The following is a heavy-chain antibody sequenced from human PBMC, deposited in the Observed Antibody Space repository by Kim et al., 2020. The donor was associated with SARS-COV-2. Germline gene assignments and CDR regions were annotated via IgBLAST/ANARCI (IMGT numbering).Heavy chain of an antibody. Sequence: GGSLRLSCAASGFTFSDYYMSWIRQAPGKGLEWVSYISSSSSYTNYADSVKGRFTIYRDNAKNSLYLQMNSLRAEDTAVYYCARQSSIAAARDYYYGMDVWGQGTTVTVSS. CDR1: GFTFSDYY. CDR2: ISSSSSYT. J-gene: IGHJ6*02. V-gene: IGHV3-11*03. D-gene: IGHD6-25*01. CDR3: ARQSSIAAARDYYYGMDV.